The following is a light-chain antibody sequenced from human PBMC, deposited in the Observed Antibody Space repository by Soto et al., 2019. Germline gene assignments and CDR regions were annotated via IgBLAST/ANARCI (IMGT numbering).Light chain of an antibody. Sequence: EIVLTQSPGTLSLSPGKRATLSCRTSQTVTANQLAWYQQKPGQAPRLLIYGVSTRAAGIPDRFGGSGSGTDFTLTISGLEPEDFAMYYCQSYTQSLWTFGQGTKVEI. CDR1: QTVTANQ. V-gene: IGKV3-20*01. J-gene: IGKJ1*01. CDR2: GVS. CDR3: QSYTQSLWT.